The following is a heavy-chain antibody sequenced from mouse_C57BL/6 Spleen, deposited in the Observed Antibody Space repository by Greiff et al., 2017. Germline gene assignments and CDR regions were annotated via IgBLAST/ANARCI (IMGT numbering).Heavy chain of an antibody. J-gene: IGHJ4*01. CDR2: IHPNSGST. Sequence: QVQLQQPGAELVKPGASVKLSCKASGYTFTSYWMHWVKQRPGQGLEWIGMIHPNSGSTNYNEKFKSKATLTVDKSSSTAYMQLSSLTSADSAVYYCARCYGSSLYAMDYWGQGTSVTVSS. V-gene: IGHV1-64*01. CDR1: GYTFTSYW. D-gene: IGHD1-1*01. CDR3: ARCYGSSLYAMDY.